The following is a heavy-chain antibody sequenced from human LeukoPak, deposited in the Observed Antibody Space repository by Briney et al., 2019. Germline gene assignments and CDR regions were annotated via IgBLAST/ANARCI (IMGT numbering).Heavy chain of an antibody. CDR1: GGSISSYY. Sequence: SETLSLTCTVSGGSISSYYWSWIRQPAGKGLEWIGRIYTSGSTNYNPSLKSRVTMSVDTSKNQFSLKLSSVTAADTAVYYCASGIAAAGYFDYWGQETLVTVSS. D-gene: IGHD6-13*01. CDR2: IYTSGST. V-gene: IGHV4-4*07. J-gene: IGHJ4*02. CDR3: ASGIAAAGYFDY.